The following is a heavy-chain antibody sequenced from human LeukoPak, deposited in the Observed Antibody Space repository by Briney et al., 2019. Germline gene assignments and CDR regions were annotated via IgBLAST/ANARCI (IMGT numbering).Heavy chain of an antibody. Sequence: ASVKLSCKASGGTLSSYAISWVRQAPGQGLEWMGRIIPILGIANYAQKFQGRVTITADKSTSTAYMELSSLRSEDTPVYYCARDRSSGYSDYWGQGILVTVSS. CDR2: IIPILGIA. D-gene: IGHD3-22*01. CDR1: GGTLSSYA. CDR3: ARDRSSGYSDY. V-gene: IGHV1-69*04. J-gene: IGHJ4*02.